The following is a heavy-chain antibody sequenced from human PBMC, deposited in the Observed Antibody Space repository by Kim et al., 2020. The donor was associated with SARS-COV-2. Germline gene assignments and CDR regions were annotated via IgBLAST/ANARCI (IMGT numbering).Heavy chain of an antibody. D-gene: IGHD3-3*01. J-gene: IGHJ6*03. CDR2: VNPNSGNT. Sequence: ASVKVSCKASGYTFTSYDINWVRQATGQGLEWMGWVNPNSGNTGYAQKFQGRVTMTRNTSISTAYMELSSLRSEDTAVYYCARGPPPPSTFWSGYLYYYYYMDVWGKGTPVTVSS. V-gene: IGHV1-8*01. CDR1: GYTFTSYD. CDR3: ARGPPPPSTFWSGYLYYYYYMDV.